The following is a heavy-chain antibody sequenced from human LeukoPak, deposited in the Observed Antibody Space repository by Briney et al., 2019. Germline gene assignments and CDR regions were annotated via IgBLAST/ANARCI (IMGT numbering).Heavy chain of an antibody. CDR2: SIPIFGTT. CDR1: GGTFSSYA. D-gene: IGHD2-2*03. J-gene: IGHJ6*02. Sequence: GASVKVSCKASGGTFSSYAISWVRQAPGQGLEWMGGSIPIFGTTNYAQKFQGRVTITADESTSTAYMELSSLRSEDTAVYYCAALDILPGMDVWGQGTTVTVSS. CDR3: AALDILPGMDV. V-gene: IGHV1-69*13.